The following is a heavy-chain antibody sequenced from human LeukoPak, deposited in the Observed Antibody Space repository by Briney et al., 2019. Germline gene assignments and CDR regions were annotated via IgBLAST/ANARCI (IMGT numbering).Heavy chain of an antibody. J-gene: IGHJ4*02. CDR2: FYHSGT. D-gene: IGHD3-16*01. Sequence: PSETLSLTCTVSGDSMSTSYWSWIRQPLGKGLEWIGYFYHSGTDYNPSLKSRATISGDMSNNQFSLKLSSVTAADTAIYYCARGWRGDHFDYWGQGTLVSVSS. CDR3: ARGWRGDHFDY. CDR1: GDSMSTSY. V-gene: IGHV4-59*01.